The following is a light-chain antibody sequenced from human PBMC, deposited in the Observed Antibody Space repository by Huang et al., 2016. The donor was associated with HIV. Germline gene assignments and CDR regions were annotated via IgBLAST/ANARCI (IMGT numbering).Light chain of an antibody. Sequence: EIVLTQSPGTLSLSPGERATRSCRASETVTSGYLAWYQQKPGQAPRLRIFGSSTRATGIPDRFTGSGSGTDFTLTITRLEREDFAMYYCQQYGGSPRTFGQGTKLELK. V-gene: IGKV3-20*01. CDR1: ETVTSGY. J-gene: IGKJ2*01. CDR3: QQYGGSPRT. CDR2: GSS.